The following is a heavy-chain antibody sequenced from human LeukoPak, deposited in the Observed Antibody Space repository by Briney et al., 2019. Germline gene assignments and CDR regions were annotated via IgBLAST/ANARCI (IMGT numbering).Heavy chain of an antibody. CDR1: GNSISTYY. Sequence: SDTLSLTCTVSGNSISTYYWSWIRQPPGKGLEWIGCICNSGGTNYNPSLKSRVTISVDTSKNQFSLNLSSVTAADTAVYYCARRYDILTGYYSSNWFDPWGQGTLVTVSS. CDR3: ARRYDILTGYYSSNWFDP. V-gene: IGHV4-4*09. D-gene: IGHD3-9*01. J-gene: IGHJ5*02. CDR2: ICNSGGT.